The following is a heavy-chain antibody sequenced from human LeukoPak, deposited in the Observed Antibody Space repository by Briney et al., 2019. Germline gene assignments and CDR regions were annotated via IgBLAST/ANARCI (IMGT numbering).Heavy chain of an antibody. D-gene: IGHD5-24*01. Sequence: ASVTVSCKASGGTFSSYAISWVRQAPGQGLEWMGGIIPIFGTANYAQKFQGRVTITADESTSTAYMELSSLRSGDTAVYYCAREGRDGYNCYWGQGTLVTVSS. CDR1: GGTFSSYA. V-gene: IGHV1-69*13. CDR2: IIPIFGTA. J-gene: IGHJ4*02. CDR3: AREGRDGYNCY.